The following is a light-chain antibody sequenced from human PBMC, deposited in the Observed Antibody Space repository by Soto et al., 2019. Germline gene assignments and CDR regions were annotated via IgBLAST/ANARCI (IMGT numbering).Light chain of an antibody. J-gene: IGKJ2*01. CDR1: QSVTST. CDR3: QQYKDWPDT. Sequence: EIVMTQSPATLSVSPGDRATLSCRASQSVTSTLAWYQQRPGQAPRLLIYATSTRATGIPARFSGSGSGTEFTLSISGLQSEDFAVYYCQQYKDWPDTFDQGTKLEIK. V-gene: IGKV3-15*01. CDR2: ATS.